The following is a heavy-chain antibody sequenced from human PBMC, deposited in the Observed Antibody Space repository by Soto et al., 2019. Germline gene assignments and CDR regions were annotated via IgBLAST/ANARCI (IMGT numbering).Heavy chain of an antibody. CDR1: GGSFSGYY. CDR2: INHSGST. CDR3: ARGGHDGGLFDY. D-gene: IGHD2-15*01. J-gene: IGHJ4*02. Sequence: PSETLSLTCAVYGGSFSGYYWSWIRQPPGKGLEWIGEINHSGSTNYNPSLKSRVTISVDTSKNQFSLKLSSVTAADTAVYYCARGGHDGGLFDYWGQGTLVTVSS. V-gene: IGHV4-34*01.